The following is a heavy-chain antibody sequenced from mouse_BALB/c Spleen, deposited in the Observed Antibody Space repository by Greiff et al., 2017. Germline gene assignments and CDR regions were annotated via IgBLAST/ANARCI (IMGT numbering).Heavy chain of an antibody. CDR1: GFAFSSYD. J-gene: IGHJ3*01. Sequence: EVQLQQSGGGLVKPGGSLKLSCAASGFAFSSYDMSWVRQTPEKRLEWVAYISSGGGSTYYPDTVKGRFTISRDNAKNTLYLQMSSLKSEDTAMYYCARHYDYDVWFAYWGQGTLVTVSA. V-gene: IGHV5-12-1*01. D-gene: IGHD2-4*01. CDR3: ARHYDYDVWFAY. CDR2: ISSGGGST.